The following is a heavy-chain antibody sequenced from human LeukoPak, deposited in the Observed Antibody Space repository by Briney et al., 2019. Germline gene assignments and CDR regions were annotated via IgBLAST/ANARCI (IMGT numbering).Heavy chain of an antibody. Sequence: GGSLRLSCAASGFTFSSYGVHWVRQAPGKGLEGVAVIWYDGSNKYYADSVKGRFTISRDNSKNQVYLQMNSLRAEDTAVYYCAKLSGWALDSWGQGTLVTVSS. CDR3: AKLSGWALDS. J-gene: IGHJ4*02. D-gene: IGHD6-19*01. V-gene: IGHV3-33*06. CDR1: GFTFSSYG. CDR2: IWYDGSNK.